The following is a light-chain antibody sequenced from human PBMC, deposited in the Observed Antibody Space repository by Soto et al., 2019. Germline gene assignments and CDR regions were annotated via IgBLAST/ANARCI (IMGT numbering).Light chain of an antibody. CDR3: QQRSNWPPDKYT. J-gene: IGKJ2*01. Sequence: EIVLTQSPATLSLSPGERATLSCRASQSVSSYLAWYQQKPGQAPRLLIYDASNRATGIPARFSGSGSGTDFTLTISSLEPEDFAVYYCQQRSNWPPDKYTFGQGTKLAI. CDR1: QSVSSY. V-gene: IGKV3-11*01. CDR2: DAS.